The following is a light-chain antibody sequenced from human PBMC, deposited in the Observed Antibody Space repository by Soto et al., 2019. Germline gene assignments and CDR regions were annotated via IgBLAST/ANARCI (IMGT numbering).Light chain of an antibody. CDR2: DVS. V-gene: IGKV3-15*01. CDR1: QGVSSN. CDR3: QQYTNWPPWT. Sequence: EIVMTQSPATLAVSPGERATLSCRASQGVSSNLAWYQQKPGQAPRLLIYDVSTRASDIPARFSGSGSGTDFTLTISSLQSEDFAVYYCQQYTNWPPWTFGQGTTVEIK. J-gene: IGKJ1*01.